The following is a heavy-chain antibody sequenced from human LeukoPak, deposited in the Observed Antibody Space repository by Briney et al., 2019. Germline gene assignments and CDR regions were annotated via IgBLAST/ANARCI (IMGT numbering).Heavy chain of an antibody. CDR3: ARDLSGIAGYTYGRGIDY. CDR1: GFTFGGYA. J-gene: IGHJ4*02. D-gene: IGHD5-18*01. Sequence: GGSLRLSCTASGFTFGGYAISWFRQAPGKGLEWVANIKQDGSEKYYVDAVKGRFTISRDNAKTSLYLQMNSLRAEDTAVYYCARDLSGIAGYTYGRGIDYWGQGTLVTVSS. V-gene: IGHV3-7*01. CDR2: IKQDGSEK.